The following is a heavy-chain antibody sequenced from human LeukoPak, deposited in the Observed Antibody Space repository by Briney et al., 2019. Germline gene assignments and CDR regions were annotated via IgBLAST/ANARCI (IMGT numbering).Heavy chain of an antibody. CDR1: EFTFSSHA. CDR2: ISNSGGNT. J-gene: IGHJ6*03. CDR3: ARVNNYINV. Sequence: GGSLRLSCVASEFTFSSHAMSWVRQAPGKGLEWVSTISNSGGNTYYAGSVKARFSISRDNSKDTLYLQMDSLRVDDTAVYYCARVNNYINVWGQGTTVTVSS. V-gene: IGHV3-23*01. D-gene: IGHD2/OR15-2a*01.